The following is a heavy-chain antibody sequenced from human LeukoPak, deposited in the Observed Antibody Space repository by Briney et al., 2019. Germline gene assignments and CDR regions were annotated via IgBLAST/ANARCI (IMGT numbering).Heavy chain of an antibody. Sequence: SETLSLTCTVSGGSISSSSYYWGWIRQPPGKGLEWIGSIYYSGSTYYNPSLKSRVTISVDTSKNQFSLKLSSVTAADTAVYYCARKHVLRYFVVGAFDIWGQGTMVTVSS. V-gene: IGHV4-39*01. CDR3: ARKHVLRYFVVGAFDI. CDR2: IYYSGST. CDR1: GGSISSSSYY. D-gene: IGHD3-9*01. J-gene: IGHJ3*02.